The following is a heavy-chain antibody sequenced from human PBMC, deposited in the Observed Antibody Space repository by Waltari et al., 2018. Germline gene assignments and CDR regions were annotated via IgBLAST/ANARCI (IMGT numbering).Heavy chain of an antibody. D-gene: IGHD3-22*01. CDR2: ISYNERNI. J-gene: IGHJ6*02. CDR3: ARDYCDRTYCHGMDV. Sequence: QVQLVESGGGVVQPGRSLRLSCAASEFTFSSYAMHWVRQAPGKGLEGVAVISYNERNIYYVDSVKGRFTISRDNSKKTLYLQMNSLRAEDTAVYYCARDYCDRTYCHGMDVWGRGTTVTVSS. V-gene: IGHV3-30*03. CDR1: EFTFSSYA.